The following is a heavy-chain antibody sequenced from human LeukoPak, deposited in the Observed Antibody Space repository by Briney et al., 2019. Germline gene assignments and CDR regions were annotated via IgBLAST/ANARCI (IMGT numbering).Heavy chain of an antibody. CDR2: IWYDGSKR. CDR1: GFTFSGYG. V-gene: IGHV3-33*01. CDR3: ARSEVSTTLLDY. J-gene: IGHJ4*02. Sequence: GGSLRLSCTASGFTFSGYGMHWVRQAPGKGLEWVAIIWYDGSKRYYADSVKGRFTIPRDNFKNTLYLEMNTLRAEDTAMYYCARSEVSTTLLDYWGQGTLVTVSS. D-gene: IGHD5/OR15-5a*01.